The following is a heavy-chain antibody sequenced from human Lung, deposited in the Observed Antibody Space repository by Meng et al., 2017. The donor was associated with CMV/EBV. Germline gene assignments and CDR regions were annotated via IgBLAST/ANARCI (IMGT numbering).Heavy chain of an antibody. D-gene: IGHD4-17*01. J-gene: IGHJ4*02. CDR3: VRDRNYGVYLGSDY. Sequence: GGSLRLSCAASGFSFDDHAMHWVRQAPGKGLEWVSGISWNSGNIGYADSVKGRFTISRDNAKNSLYLQMDNLRTEDTALYYCVRDRNYGVYLGSDYWGLGRLVNVAS. CDR2: ISWNSGNI. V-gene: IGHV3-9*01. CDR1: GFSFDDHA.